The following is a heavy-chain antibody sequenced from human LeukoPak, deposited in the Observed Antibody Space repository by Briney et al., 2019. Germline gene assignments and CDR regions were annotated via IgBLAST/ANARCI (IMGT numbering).Heavy chain of an antibody. CDR3: ARRMYSGSYPYFDY. D-gene: IGHD1-26*01. CDR1: GFTFSSYG. Sequence: GGSLRLSCAASGFTFSSYGMHWVRQAPGKGLEWVAVIWYDGSNKYYADSVKGRFTISRDNSKNTLYLQMNSLRAEDTAVYYCARRMYSGSYPYFDYWGQGTLVTVSS. CDR2: IWYDGSNK. J-gene: IGHJ4*02. V-gene: IGHV3-33*01.